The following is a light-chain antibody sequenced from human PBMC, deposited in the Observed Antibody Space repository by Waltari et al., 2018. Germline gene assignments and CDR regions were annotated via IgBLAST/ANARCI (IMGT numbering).Light chain of an antibody. CDR1: QSVSKY. V-gene: IGKV3-11*01. Sequence: VLTQSPAPLSLSPGERATLPCRASQSVSKYQAWYQQQPGQAPRLLIFDASNRATGIPARFSGSGSGTEFSLTISSLEPEDFAVYYCQQRGTYLGLTFGGGTKVDIK. J-gene: IGKJ4*01. CDR2: DAS. CDR3: QQRGTYLGLT.